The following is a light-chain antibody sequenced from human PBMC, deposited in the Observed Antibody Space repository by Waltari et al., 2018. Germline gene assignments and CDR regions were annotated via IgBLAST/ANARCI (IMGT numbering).Light chain of an antibody. CDR3: QQYGNSRT. J-gene: IGKJ1*01. CDR1: QSVRNNY. Sequence: EIVLTQSPGTLSVSTGERATLSCRASQSVRNNYLAWYQQKPGQAPRLLFYEVSNRASGTPDRFSGSGSGTDFTLTISRLEPEDFAVYYCQQYGNSRTFGQGTKVDMK. V-gene: IGKV3-20*01. CDR2: EVS.